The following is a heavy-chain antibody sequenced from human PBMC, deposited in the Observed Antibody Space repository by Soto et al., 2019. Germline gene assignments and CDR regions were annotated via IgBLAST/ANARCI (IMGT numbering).Heavy chain of an antibody. CDR3: AREAAVAGQVDY. V-gene: IGHV3-48*03. Sequence: EVQLVESGGGLVQPGGSLRLSCAASGFTFSSYEMNWVRQAPGKGLEWVSYISSSGSTIYYADSVKGRFTISRDNAKNSLYLQMNSLRAEDTAVYYCAREAAVAGQVDYWGPGTLVTVSS. J-gene: IGHJ4*02. D-gene: IGHD6-19*01. CDR1: GFTFSSYE. CDR2: ISSSGSTI.